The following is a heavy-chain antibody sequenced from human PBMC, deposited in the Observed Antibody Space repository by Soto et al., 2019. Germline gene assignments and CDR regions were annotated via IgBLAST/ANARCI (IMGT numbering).Heavy chain of an antibody. CDR3: ASGVVVTATPAGLDY. Sequence: SVKVSCKASGGTFSSYAISWVRQPPGQGLEWMGGIIPIFGTANYAQKYQGRVTITAVESTSTAYTELISLRAEDTAVYYCASGVVVTATPAGLDYWGQGTLVTAPQ. CDR2: IIPIFGTA. J-gene: IGHJ4*02. V-gene: IGHV1-69*13. D-gene: IGHD2-21*02. CDR1: GGTFSSYA.